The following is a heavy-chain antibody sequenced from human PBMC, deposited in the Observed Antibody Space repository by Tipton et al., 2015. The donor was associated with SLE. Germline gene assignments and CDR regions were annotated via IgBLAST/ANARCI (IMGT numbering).Heavy chain of an antibody. D-gene: IGHD3-10*01. J-gene: IGHJ4*02. Sequence: TLSLTCTVSGGSISSYYWSWIRQPPGKGLEWIGYIYYSGSTNYNPSLKSRVTISVDTSKNQFSLKLSSVTAADTAVYYCARARATYYYGSGSYFDYWGQGTLVTVSS. CDR3: ARARATYYYGSGSYFDY. V-gene: IGHV4-59*01. CDR2: IYYSGST. CDR1: GGSISSYY.